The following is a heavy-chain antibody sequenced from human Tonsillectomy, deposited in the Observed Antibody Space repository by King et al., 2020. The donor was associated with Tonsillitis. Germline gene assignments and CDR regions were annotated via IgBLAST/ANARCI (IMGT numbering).Heavy chain of an antibody. V-gene: IGHV1-24*01. D-gene: IGHD5-12*01. CDR2: FDPEDGQT. Sequence: QLVQSGAEVRKPGASVKVSCKVSGYTLSELSIHWVRQAPGKGLEWMGGFDPEDGQTIYARRFQGRVTMTEDTSTDTAYMELSSLRSEDTAVYYCATVGPTMVATGAMDVWGQGTTVTVSS. J-gene: IGHJ6*02. CDR3: ATVGPTMVATGAMDV. CDR1: GYTLSELS.